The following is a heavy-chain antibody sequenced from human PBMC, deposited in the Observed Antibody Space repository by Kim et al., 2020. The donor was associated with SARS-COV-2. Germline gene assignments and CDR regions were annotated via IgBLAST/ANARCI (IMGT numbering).Heavy chain of an antibody. Sequence: RVTISVDTSKNQFSLKLSSVTAADTAVYYCARARRIAVAGIRPHDQPLDYWGQGTLVTVSS. CDR3: ARARRIAVAGIRPHDQPLDY. V-gene: IGHV4-34*01. D-gene: IGHD6-19*01. J-gene: IGHJ4*02.